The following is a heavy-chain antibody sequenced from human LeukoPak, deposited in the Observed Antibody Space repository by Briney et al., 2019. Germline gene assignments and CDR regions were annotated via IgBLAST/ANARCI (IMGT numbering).Heavy chain of an antibody. CDR2: IYYSGST. Sequence: SETLSLTCTVSGGSISSYYWSWIRQPPGKGLEWIGYIYYSGSTNYKPSLKSRVTISVDTSKNQFSLKLSSVTAADTAVYYCAKTTDWRAPDDPWGQGTLVTVSS. CDR1: GGSISSYY. D-gene: IGHD1-1*01. CDR3: AKTTDWRAPDDP. J-gene: IGHJ5*02. V-gene: IGHV4-59*01.